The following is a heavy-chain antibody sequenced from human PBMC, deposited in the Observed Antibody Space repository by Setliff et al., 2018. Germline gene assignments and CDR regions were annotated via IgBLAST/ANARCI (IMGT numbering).Heavy chain of an antibody. CDR2: IFSKDEK. V-gene: IGHV2-26*01. D-gene: IGHD3-22*01. CDR1: GFSLSNSLMG. Sequence: KSGPTLVNPTETLTLTCSVSGFSLSNSLMGVSWIRQPPGKALEWLALIFSKDEKSYNTSLKTRLTISKDTSKSQVVLTMTNMDPVDTATYYCAHRRGDYYDSSGYYYDYWGQGTLVTVSS. CDR3: AHRRGDYYDSSGYYYDY. J-gene: IGHJ4*02.